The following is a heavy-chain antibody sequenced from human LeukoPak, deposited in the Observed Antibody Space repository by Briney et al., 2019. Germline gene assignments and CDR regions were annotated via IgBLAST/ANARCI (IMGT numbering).Heavy chain of an antibody. CDR3: ARGPIAAAGTDFDY. V-gene: IGHV3-21*01. Sequence: GGSLRLSCAASGFTFSSYSMNWVRQAPGKGLEWVSSISSSSSYIYYADSVKGRFTISRDNAKNSLYLQMNSLRAEDTAVYYCARGPIAAAGTDFDYWGQGTLVTVSS. CDR2: ISSSSSYI. D-gene: IGHD6-13*01. J-gene: IGHJ4*02. CDR1: GFTFSSYS.